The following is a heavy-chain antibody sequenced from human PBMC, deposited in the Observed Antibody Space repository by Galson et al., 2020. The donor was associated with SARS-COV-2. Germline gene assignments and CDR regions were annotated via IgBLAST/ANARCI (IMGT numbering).Heavy chain of an antibody. CDR2: ISYDGSNK. D-gene: IGHD6-25*01. J-gene: IGHJ5*02. Sequence: TGGSLRLSCAASGFTFSSYAMHWVRQAPGKGLEWVAVISYDGSNKYYADSVKGRFTISRDNSKNTLYLQMNSLRAEDTAGYYCARDGGAWFDPWGQGTLVTVSS. CDR1: GFTFSSYA. V-gene: IGHV3-30-3*01. CDR3: ARDGGAWFDP.